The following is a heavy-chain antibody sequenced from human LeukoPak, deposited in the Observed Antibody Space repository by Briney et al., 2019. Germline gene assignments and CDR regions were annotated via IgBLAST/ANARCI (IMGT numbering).Heavy chain of an antibody. J-gene: IGHJ3*02. CDR1: GLTFADYT. Sequence: GGSLRLSCAASGLTFADYTMHWVRQAPGKGLEWVSLISRNGVATKYADSVRGRFTISRDNSKNTLYLQMNSLRAEDTAVYYCARGVSSGWYLSAFDIWGQGTMVTVSS. CDR2: ISRNGVAT. V-gene: IGHV3-43*01. CDR3: ARGVSSGWYLSAFDI. D-gene: IGHD6-19*01.